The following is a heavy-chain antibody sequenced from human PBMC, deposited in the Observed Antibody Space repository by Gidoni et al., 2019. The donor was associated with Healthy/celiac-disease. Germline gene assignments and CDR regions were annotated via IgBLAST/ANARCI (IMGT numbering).Heavy chain of an antibody. Sequence: QVQLQQWGAGLLKPSETLSLTCAVYGGSFSGYYWSWIRQPPGKGLEWIGEINHSGSTNYNPSLKSRVTISVDTSKNQFSLKLSSVTAADTAVYYCARYKYSGSYGRTDNFDYWGQGTLVTVSS. CDR3: ARYKYSGSYGRTDNFDY. CDR1: GGSFSGYY. J-gene: IGHJ4*02. V-gene: IGHV4-34*01. CDR2: INHSGST. D-gene: IGHD1-26*01.